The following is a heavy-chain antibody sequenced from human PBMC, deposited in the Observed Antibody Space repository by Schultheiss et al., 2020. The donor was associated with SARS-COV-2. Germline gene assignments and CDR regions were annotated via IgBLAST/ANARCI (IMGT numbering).Heavy chain of an antibody. Sequence: SVKVSCKASGGTFSSYAISWVRQAPGQGLEWMGGIIPIFGTANYAQKFQGRVTITADESTSTAYMELSSLRSEDTAVYYCARTPVMGSSRYWYFDLWGRGTLVTVSS. CDR3: ARTPVMGSSRYWYFDL. CDR2: IIPIFGTA. CDR1: GGTFSSYA. J-gene: IGHJ2*01. D-gene: IGHD2-8*01. V-gene: IGHV1-69*13.